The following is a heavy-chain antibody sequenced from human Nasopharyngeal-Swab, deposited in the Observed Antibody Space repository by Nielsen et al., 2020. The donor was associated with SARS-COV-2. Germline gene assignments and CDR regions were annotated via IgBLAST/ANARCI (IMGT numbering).Heavy chain of an antibody. D-gene: IGHD2-2*01. J-gene: IGHJ4*02. CDR1: GGTFSSYA. Sequence: SVKVSCKASGGTFSSYAISWVRQAPGQGLEWMGGIIPIFGTANYAQKFQGRVTITADESTSTAYMELSSLRSDDTAVYYCARDPPSEDDCSSTSCYSDYWGQGTLVTVSS. CDR2: IIPIFGTA. V-gene: IGHV1-69*13. CDR3: ARDPPSEDDCSSTSCYSDY.